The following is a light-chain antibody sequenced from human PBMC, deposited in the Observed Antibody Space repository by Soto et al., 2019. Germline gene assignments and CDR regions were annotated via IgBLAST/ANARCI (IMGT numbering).Light chain of an antibody. CDR1: QTISSW. V-gene: IGKV1-5*03. CDR3: QHYNNYLLT. Sequence: DIQMTQTPSTLSASVGVSVIITCRASQTISSWLAWYQQKPGKAPKLLIYKASSLESGVPSRFSGSGSGTEFTLTISSLQPDDFATYYCQHYNNYLLTFGGG. J-gene: IGKJ4*01. CDR2: KAS.